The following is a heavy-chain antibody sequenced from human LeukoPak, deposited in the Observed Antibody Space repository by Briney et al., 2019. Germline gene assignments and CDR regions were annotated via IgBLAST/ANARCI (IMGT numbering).Heavy chain of an antibody. D-gene: IGHD1-7*01. V-gene: IGHV4-34*01. CDR1: GGSFSNYY. CDR3: ARRWNYGRNYYIDV. CDR2: INDSGRA. Sequence: SETLSLTCAVYGGSFSNYYWSWIRQPPGKGLEWPGEINDSGRANYNPSLMSRVTVSVDMSKNQFSLRLTSVTATDTAVYYCARRWNYGRNYYIDVWGKGATVSVSS. J-gene: IGHJ6*03.